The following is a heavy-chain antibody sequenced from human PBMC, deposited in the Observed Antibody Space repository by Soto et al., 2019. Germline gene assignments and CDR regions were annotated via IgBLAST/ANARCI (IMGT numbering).Heavy chain of an antibody. Sequence: EEQLVESGGGLVQPGGSLRLSCAASGFSFSTHYMNWVRRTPGKGLEWVSSINRDSTVIKYADSVKGRFTISRDNARNSLSLQMNRLRAEDTAVYYCLNGDYYVGPGTLVTVSS. CDR1: GFSFSTHY. CDR3: LNGDYY. CDR2: INRDSTVI. D-gene: IGHD3-16*01. V-gene: IGHV3-48*01. J-gene: IGHJ4*02.